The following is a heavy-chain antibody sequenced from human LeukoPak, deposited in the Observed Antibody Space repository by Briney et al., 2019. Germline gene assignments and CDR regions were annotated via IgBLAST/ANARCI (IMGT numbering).Heavy chain of an antibody. CDR2: IYYSGST. D-gene: IGHD2-2*01. J-gene: IGHJ4*02. Sequence: SETLSLTCTVSSGSVSSGSYYWSWIRQPPGKGLEWIGYIYYSGSTNFNPSLKSRVTISVDTSKNQFSLKLSSVTAADTAVYYCARGGLEYQLLSYFDYWGQGTLVTVSS. CDR1: SGSVSSGSYY. V-gene: IGHV4-61*01. CDR3: ARGGLEYQLLSYFDY.